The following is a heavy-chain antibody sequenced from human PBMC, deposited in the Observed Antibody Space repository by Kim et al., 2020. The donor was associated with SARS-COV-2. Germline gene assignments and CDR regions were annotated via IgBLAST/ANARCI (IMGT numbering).Heavy chain of an antibody. V-gene: IGHV3-53*01. D-gene: IGHD6-13*01. Sequence: GGSLRLSCAASGFTVSSNYMSWVRQAPGKRLEWVSVIYSGGSTYYADSVKGRFTISRDNSKNTLYLQMNSLRAEDTAVYYCASSIGGIAAASPLPLLGYYGMDVWGQGTTVTVSS. J-gene: IGHJ6*02. CDR2: IYSGGST. CDR3: ASSIGGIAAASPLPLLGYYGMDV. CDR1: GFTVSSNY.